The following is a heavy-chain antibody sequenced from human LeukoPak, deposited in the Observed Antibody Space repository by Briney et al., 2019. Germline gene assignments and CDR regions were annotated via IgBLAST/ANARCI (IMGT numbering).Heavy chain of an antibody. CDR2: ISGSGGST. J-gene: IGHJ4*02. D-gene: IGHD3-22*01. CDR3: AKSQISNYYDSSGYSD. CDR1: GFTFSSYA. Sequence: GGSLRLSCAASGFTFSSYAMSWVRQAPGKGLEWVSAISGSGGSTYYADSVKGRFTISRDNSKNTLYLQMNSLRAEDTAVYYCAKSQISNYYDSSGYSDWGQGTLVTVSS. V-gene: IGHV3-23*01.